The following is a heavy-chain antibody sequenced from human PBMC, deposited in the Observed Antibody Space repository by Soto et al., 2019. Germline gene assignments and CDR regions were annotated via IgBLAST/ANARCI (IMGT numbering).Heavy chain of an antibody. J-gene: IGHJ4*02. CDR2: INHSGST. CDR1: GGSFSGYY. CDR3: ARAITYYYGSGSYWAADY. Sequence: PSETLSLTCAVYGGSFSGYYWSWIRQPPGKGLEWIGEINHSGSTNYNPSLKSRVTISVDTSKNQFSLKLSSVTAADTAVYYCARAITYYYGSGSYWAADYWGQGTLVTVSS. V-gene: IGHV4-34*01. D-gene: IGHD3-10*01.